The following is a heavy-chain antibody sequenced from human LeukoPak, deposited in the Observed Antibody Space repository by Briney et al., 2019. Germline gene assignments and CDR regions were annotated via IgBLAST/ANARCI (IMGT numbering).Heavy chain of an antibody. CDR1: GFAFDEHG. Sequence: GGSLRLSCTASGFAFDEHGMSWVRQVPGKGLEWVSGINWSGGSTGYADPLRGRFAISRDNAKNSLYLQMDSLRAEDTALYYCARAPITSPFYFDYWGQGTLVTVSS. CDR2: INWSGGST. CDR3: ARAPITSPFYFDY. D-gene: IGHD2-2*01. J-gene: IGHJ4*02. V-gene: IGHV3-20*04.